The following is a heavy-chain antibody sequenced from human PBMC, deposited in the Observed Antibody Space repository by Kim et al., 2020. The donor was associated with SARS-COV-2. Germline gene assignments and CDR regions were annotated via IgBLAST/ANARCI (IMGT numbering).Heavy chain of an antibody. J-gene: IGHJ4*02. V-gene: IGHV1-3*01. Sequence: GNGNTRYSQNFQGRVTITRDTSATTAYMELSSLRSEDTAVYYCARANYLDYWGQGTLVTVSS. CDR3: ARANYLDY. CDR2: GNGNT.